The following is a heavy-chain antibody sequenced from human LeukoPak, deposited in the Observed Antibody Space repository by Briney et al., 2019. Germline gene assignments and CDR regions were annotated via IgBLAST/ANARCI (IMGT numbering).Heavy chain of an antibody. D-gene: IGHD3-9*01. Sequence: GGSLRLSCAASGFTFSGYWMHWVRQAPGKGLVWVSRVNGDGTSTTYTDSVKGRFTISRDNAKNSLYLQMNSLRAEDTAVYYCARGSVLRYFDWHGGNYFDYWGQGTLVTVSS. V-gene: IGHV3-74*01. CDR2: VNGDGTST. J-gene: IGHJ4*02. CDR1: GFTFSGYW. CDR3: ARGSVLRYFDWHGGNYFDY.